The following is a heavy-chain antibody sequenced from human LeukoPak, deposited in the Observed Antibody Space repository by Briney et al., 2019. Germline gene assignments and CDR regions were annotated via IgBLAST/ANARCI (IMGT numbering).Heavy chain of an antibody. CDR3: ARYHCTSTSCGFDP. CDR1: GGSISSGSYY. CDR2: MSTTGST. D-gene: IGHD2-2*01. Sequence: SETLSLTCTVSGGSISSGSYYWGWVRQPAGKGLEWIGRMSTTGSTIYNPSLKSRVTIAVDTSKNQFSLKLTSVTAADTAVYYCARYHCTSTSCGFDPWGQGTLVTVSS. V-gene: IGHV4-61*02. J-gene: IGHJ5*02.